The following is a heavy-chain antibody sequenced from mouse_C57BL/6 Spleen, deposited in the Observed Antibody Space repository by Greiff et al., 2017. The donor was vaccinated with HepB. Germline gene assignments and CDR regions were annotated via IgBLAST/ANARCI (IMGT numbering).Heavy chain of an antibody. J-gene: IGHJ4*01. Sequence: EASRVDFSRYWMSWVRRAPGKGLEWIGEINPDSSTINYAPSLKDKFIISRDNAKNTLHLQMSKVRSEDTALYYCALLRLGAMDYWGQGTSVTVSS. CDR3: ALLRLGAMDY. V-gene: IGHV4-1*01. D-gene: IGHD1-2*01. CDR1: RVDFSRYW. CDR2: INPDSSTI.